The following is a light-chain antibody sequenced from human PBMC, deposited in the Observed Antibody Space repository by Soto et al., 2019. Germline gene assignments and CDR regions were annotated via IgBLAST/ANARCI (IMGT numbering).Light chain of an antibody. Sequence: QSVLTQPASVSGSPGQSIAISCTGTSGDVGGYDYVSWYQQHPDKAPKLMIYEVTKRPSWVSNRFSGSKSGNTASLTISGLQPEDEADYYCSSHTSGGTRVFGSGTKAPS. CDR2: EVT. J-gene: IGLJ1*01. CDR1: SGDVGGYDY. V-gene: IGLV2-14*01. CDR3: SSHTSGGTRV.